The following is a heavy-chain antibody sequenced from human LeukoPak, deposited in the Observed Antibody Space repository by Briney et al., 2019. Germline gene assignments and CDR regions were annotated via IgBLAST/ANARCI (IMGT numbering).Heavy chain of an antibody. CDR3: ARQNYYDSSGYYYVSLDAFDI. D-gene: IGHD3-22*01. V-gene: IGHV4-39*01. J-gene: IGHJ3*02. CDR1: GGSISSSIYY. Sequence: SETLSLTCTVSGGSISSSIYYWGWIRQPPGKGMEWIGSIYYSGSTYYNPSLKSRVTISVDTSKNQFSLKLSSVTAADTAVYYCARQNYYDSSGYYYVSLDAFDIWGQGTMVTVSS. CDR2: IYYSGST.